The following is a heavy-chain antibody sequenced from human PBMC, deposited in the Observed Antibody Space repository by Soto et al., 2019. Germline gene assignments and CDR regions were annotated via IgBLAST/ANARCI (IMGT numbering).Heavy chain of an antibody. CDR2: IYYSGST. J-gene: IGHJ5*02. D-gene: IGHD3-3*01. Sequence: SDTLSLTCAVCGGSMSSRSYYWGWIRQPPGKGLEWIGSIYYSGSTYYNPSLKSRVTISVDTSKNQFSLKLSSVTAADTAVYYCARLTYYDFWSGYWFDPWGQGTLVTVPS. CDR1: GGSMSSRSYY. CDR3: ARLTYYDFWSGYWFDP. V-gene: IGHV4-39*01.